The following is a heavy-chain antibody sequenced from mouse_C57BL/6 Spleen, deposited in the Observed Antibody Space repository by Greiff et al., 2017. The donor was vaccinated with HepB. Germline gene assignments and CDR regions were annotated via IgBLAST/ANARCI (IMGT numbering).Heavy chain of an antibody. J-gene: IGHJ2*01. CDR1: GYTFTSYW. CDR2: IDPSDSYT. Sequence: QVQLQQPGAELVKPGASVKLSCKASGYTFTSYWMQWVKQRPGQGLEWIGEIDPSDSYTNYNQKFKGKATLTVDTSSSTAYMQLSSLTSEDSAVYYCANSNYAYYFDYWGQGTTLTVSS. D-gene: IGHD2-5*01. V-gene: IGHV1-50*01. CDR3: ANSNYAYYFDY.